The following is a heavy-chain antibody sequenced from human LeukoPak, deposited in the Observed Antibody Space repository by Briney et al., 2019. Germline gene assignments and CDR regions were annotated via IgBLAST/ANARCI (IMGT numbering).Heavy chain of an antibody. D-gene: IGHD3-3*01. J-gene: IGHJ4*02. CDR2: INPNSGGT. V-gene: IGHV1-2*02. CDR1: GYTFTSYY. CDR3: ARASITIFGVVKGTLDY. Sequence: GASVKVSCKASGYTFTSYYMHWVRQAPGQGLEWMGWINPNSGGTNYAQKFQGRVTMTRDTSISTAYMELSRLRSDDTAVYYCARASITIFGVVKGTLDYWGQGTLVTVSS.